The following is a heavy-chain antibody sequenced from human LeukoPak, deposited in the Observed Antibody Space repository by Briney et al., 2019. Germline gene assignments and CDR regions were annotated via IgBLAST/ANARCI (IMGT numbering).Heavy chain of an antibody. D-gene: IGHD3-22*01. J-gene: IGHJ3*02. CDR1: GYTFTSYY. CDR3: ASGSPGYHYDSSHYAFDI. V-gene: IGHV1-46*01. Sequence: GASVKVSCKASGYTFTSYYMHWVRQAPGQGLEWMGIINPSGGSTSYAQKFQGRVTMTRDTSTSTVYMELSSLRSEDTAVYYCASGSPGYHYDSSHYAFDIWGQGTMVTVSS. CDR2: INPSGGST.